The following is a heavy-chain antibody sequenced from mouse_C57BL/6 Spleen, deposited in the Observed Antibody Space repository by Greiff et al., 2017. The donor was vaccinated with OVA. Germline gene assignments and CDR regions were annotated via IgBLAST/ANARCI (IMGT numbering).Heavy chain of an antibody. D-gene: IGHD2-4*01. CDR1: GYTFTDYN. CDR3: AREEEDYDYDVGFFAY. V-gene: IGHV1-22*01. J-gene: IGHJ3*01. CDR2: INPNNGGT. Sequence: EVQVVESGPELVKPGASVKMSCKASGYTFTDYNMHWVKQSHGKSLEWIGYINPNNGGTSYNQKFKGKATLTVNKSSSTAYMELRSLTSEDSAVYYCAREEEDYDYDVGFFAYWGQGTLVTVSA.